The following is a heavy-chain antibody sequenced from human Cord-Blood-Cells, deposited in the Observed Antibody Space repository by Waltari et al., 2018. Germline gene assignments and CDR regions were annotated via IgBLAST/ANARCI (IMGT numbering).Heavy chain of an antibody. V-gene: IGHV3-30-3*01. Sequence: QVQLVESGGGVVQPGRSLRLSCAASGFTLSSYAMHWVRQAPGKGLEWVAVISYDGSNKYYADSVKGRFTISRDNSKNTLYLQMNSLRAEDTAVYYCARVDSSSWYFDYWGQGTLVTVSS. J-gene: IGHJ4*02. CDR2: ISYDGSNK. D-gene: IGHD6-13*01. CDR3: ARVDSSSWYFDY. CDR1: GFTLSSYA.